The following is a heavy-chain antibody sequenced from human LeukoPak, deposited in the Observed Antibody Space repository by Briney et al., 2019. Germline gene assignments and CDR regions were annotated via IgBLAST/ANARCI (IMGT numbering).Heavy chain of an antibody. V-gene: IGHV1-69*06. CDR1: GGTFSSYA. CDR3: ARDRYYYGSGSYYTLDA. J-gene: IGHJ6*04. Sequence: SVKLSCKASGGTFSSYAISWVRQAPGQGLEWMGGIIPIFGTANYAQKFQGRVTITADKSTSTAYMELSSLRSEDTAVYYCARDRYYYGSGSYYTLDAWGKGTTVTVPS. CDR2: IIPIFGTA. D-gene: IGHD3-10*01.